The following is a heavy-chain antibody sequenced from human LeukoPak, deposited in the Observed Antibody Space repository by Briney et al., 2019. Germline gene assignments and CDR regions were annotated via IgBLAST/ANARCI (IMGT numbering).Heavy chain of an antibody. J-gene: IGHJ3*02. V-gene: IGHV4-59*01. CDR3: ARGKAYYDISKDAFDI. D-gene: IGHD3-22*01. CDR2: IYYSGST. CDR1: GGSISSYY. Sequence: SETLSLTCTVSGGSISSYYWSWIRQPPGKGLEWIGYIYYSGSTNYNPSLKSRVTISVDTSKNQFSLKLSSVTAADTAVYYCARGKAYYDISKDAFDIWGQGTMVTVSS.